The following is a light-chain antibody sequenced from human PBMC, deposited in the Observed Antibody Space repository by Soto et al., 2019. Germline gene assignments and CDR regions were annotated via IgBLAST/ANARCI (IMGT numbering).Light chain of an antibody. J-gene: IGKJ5*01. CDR2: DAS. V-gene: IGKV3-11*01. CDR3: QQRSNWPPT. Sequence: ELVLTQSPATLSLSPGERATLSCRASQSVSSYLAWYQQKPGQAPRLLIYDASNRATGIPARFSGSGSGTDFTLTIRSLEPEDFAVYYCQQRSNWPPTFGQGTRLEIK. CDR1: QSVSSY.